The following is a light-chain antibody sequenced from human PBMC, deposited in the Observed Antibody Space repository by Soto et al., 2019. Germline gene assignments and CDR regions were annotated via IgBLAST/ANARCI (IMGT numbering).Light chain of an antibody. J-gene: IGLJ2*01. Sequence: QAVVTQPPSVSGAPGQRVTISCTGSSSNIGAGYDVHWYHQLPGTAPKLLIYGNTNRPSGVPDRFSGSKSGTSASLAITGLQADDEADYYCQSYDSSLSGVVFGGGTKLTVL. V-gene: IGLV1-40*01. CDR1: SSNIGAGYD. CDR2: GNT. CDR3: QSYDSSLSGVV.